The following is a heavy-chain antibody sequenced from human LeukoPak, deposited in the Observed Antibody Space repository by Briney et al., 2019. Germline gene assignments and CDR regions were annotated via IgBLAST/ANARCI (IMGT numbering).Heavy chain of an antibody. D-gene: IGHD3-16*01. J-gene: IGHJ4*02. CDR1: GFTFSNAW. Sequence: GGSLRLSCAASGFTFSNAWMNWVRQAPGKGLEWVSGISNGGGGTYYADSVKGRFTISRDNSKNTLFLQMNTLRVEDTAVYYCARDPKVGSPDYFDYWGQGTLVTVSP. V-gene: IGHV3-23*01. CDR3: ARDPKVGSPDYFDY. CDR2: ISNGGGGT.